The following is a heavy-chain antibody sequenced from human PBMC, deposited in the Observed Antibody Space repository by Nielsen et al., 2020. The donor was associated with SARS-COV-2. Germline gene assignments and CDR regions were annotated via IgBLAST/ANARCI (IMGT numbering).Heavy chain of an antibody. CDR1: GFTFSNAW. J-gene: IGHJ4*02. D-gene: IGHD2-2*01. Sequence: GGSLRLSCAASGFTFSNAWMSWVRQAPGKGLEWVGRIKSKTDSGTTDYAAPVKGRFTISRDDSKNTLYLQMNSLRAEDTAVYYCASGEYQLQIFDYWGQGTLVTVSS. CDR3: ASGEYQLQIFDY. V-gene: IGHV3-15*01. CDR2: IKSKTDSGTT.